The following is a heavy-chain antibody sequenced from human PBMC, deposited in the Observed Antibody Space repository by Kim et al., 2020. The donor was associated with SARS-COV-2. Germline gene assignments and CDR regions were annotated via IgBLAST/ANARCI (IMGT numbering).Heavy chain of an antibody. J-gene: IGHJ4*01. CDR3: ARGEGNVDLLTGFLIGHF. CDR2: IYYSGST. Sequence: SETLSLTCTVSGGSIRNYYGSWIRQPPGKGLEWIGYIYYSGSTNYSPSLKSRVTMSVDTSKNQFSLRLTSVTAADTAVYYCARGEGNVDLLTGFLIGHF. V-gene: IGHV4-59*08. D-gene: IGHD3-9*01. CDR1: GGSIRNYY.